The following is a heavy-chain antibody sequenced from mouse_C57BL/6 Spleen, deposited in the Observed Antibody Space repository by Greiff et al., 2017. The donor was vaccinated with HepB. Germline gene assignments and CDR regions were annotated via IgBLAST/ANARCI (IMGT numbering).Heavy chain of an antibody. D-gene: IGHD1-1*01. V-gene: IGHV1-82*01. CDR2: IYPGDGDT. CDR1: GYAFSSSW. Sequence: VQLQQSGPELVKPGASVKISCKASGYAFSSSWMNWVKQRPGKGLEWIGRIYPGDGDTNYNGKFKGKATLTADKSSSTAYMQLSSLTSEDSAVYVCAVRAYGSSPYYAMDYWGQGTSVTVAA. J-gene: IGHJ4*01. CDR3: AVRAYGSSPYYAMDY.